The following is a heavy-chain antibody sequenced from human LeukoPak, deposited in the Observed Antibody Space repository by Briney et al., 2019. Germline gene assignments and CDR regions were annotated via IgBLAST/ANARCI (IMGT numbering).Heavy chain of an antibody. CDR2: IYXXGST. J-gene: IGHJ3*02. D-gene: IGHD4-17*01. Sequence: PXGXGXEXXGSIYXXGSTYYNPSLKSRVTISVDRSKNQFSLKPSSVTAADTAVYYCARQWAVYGDYQPRDAFDIWGQGTMVTVSS. V-gene: IGHV4-39*01. CDR3: ARQWAVYGDYQPRDAFDI.